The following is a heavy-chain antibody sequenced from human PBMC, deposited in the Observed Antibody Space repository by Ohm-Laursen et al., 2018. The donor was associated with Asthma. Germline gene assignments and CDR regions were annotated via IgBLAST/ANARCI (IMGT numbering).Heavy chain of an antibody. D-gene: IGHD3-22*01. CDR1: GFTFSSYS. J-gene: IGHJ4*02. CDR2: ISSSSSYI. Sequence: SLRLSCAASGFTFSSYSMNWVRQAPGKGLEWVSSISSSSSYIYYADSVKGRFTISRDNAKNSLYLQMNSLRAEDTAVYYCARDHTDSSGYYDLYYFDYWGQGTLVTVSS. CDR3: ARDHTDSSGYYDLYYFDY. V-gene: IGHV3-21*01.